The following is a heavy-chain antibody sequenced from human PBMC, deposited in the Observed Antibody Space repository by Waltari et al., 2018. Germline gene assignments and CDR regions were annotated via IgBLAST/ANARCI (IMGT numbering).Heavy chain of an antibody. CDR2: IYHSGNA. J-gene: IGHJ4*02. V-gene: IGHV4-38-2*02. Sequence: HLHESGPGLVKPSETLSLTCILSGFSISSGYYWGWVRQPPGKGLEWIGSIYHSGNAYYNPSLESRVTISVDPSSNQFSLKVRSVTAADTAVYYCARLDYGDNEPLDYWGQGTLVTVSS. CDR1: GFSISSGYY. D-gene: IGHD4-17*01. CDR3: ARLDYGDNEPLDY.